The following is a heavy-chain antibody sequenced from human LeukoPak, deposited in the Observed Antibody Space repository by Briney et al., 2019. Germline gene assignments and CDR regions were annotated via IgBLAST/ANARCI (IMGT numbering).Heavy chain of an antibody. CDR3: ARDPGYSSSWYYFDY. D-gene: IGHD6-13*01. V-gene: IGHV1-69*13. J-gene: IGHJ4*02. CDR1: GGTFSSYA. CDR2: IIPIFGTA. Sequence: ASVKVSCKASGGTFSSYAISWVRQAPGQGLEWMGGIIPIFGTANYAQKFQGRVTITADESTSTAYMELSGLRSEDTAVYYCARDPGYSSSWYYFDYWGQGTLVTVSS.